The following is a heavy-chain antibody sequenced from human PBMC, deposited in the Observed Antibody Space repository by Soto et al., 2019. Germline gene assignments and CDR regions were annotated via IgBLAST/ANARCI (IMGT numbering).Heavy chain of an antibody. CDR2: IMPIFAAP. CDR1: GGTISTNV. J-gene: IGHJ4*02. Sequence: QVQLMQSGAEVKKPGSSVKVSCKASGGTISTNVISWVRQAPGQGLEWMGEIMPIFAAPNNAQKFQGRLTITADTSTTTVYRELSSLTSEDTAVYFCATGARYCSGGSCYPDDWGQGTLVIVSS. D-gene: IGHD2-15*01. V-gene: IGHV1-69*06. CDR3: ATGARYCSGGSCYPDD.